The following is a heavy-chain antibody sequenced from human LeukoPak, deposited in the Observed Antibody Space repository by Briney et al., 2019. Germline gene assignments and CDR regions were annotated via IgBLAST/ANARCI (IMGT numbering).Heavy chain of an antibody. Sequence: SVKVSCKASGGTFSSYAISWVRQAHGQGLEWMGGIIPIFGTANYAQKFQGRVTITTDESTSTAYMELSSLRSEGTAVYYCASEFDCSGGSCYGYWGQGTLVTVSS. D-gene: IGHD2-15*01. J-gene: IGHJ4*02. CDR1: GGTFSSYA. CDR3: ASEFDCSGGSCYGY. CDR2: IIPIFGTA. V-gene: IGHV1-69*05.